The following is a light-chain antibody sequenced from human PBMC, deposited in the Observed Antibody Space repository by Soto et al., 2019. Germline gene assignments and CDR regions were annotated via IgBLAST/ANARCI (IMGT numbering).Light chain of an antibody. V-gene: IGLV1-44*01. CDR3: AAWDGSLQTWV. J-gene: IGLJ3*02. CDR2: TNN. Sequence: QSVLTQPPSASGTPGQRVTISCSGSSSNIGSNTVNWYQQLPGTAPKLPIYTNNQRPSGVPDRFSDSKSGTSASLAISGLQSEDEADYYCAAWDGSLQTWVFGGGTKLTVL. CDR1: SSNIGSNT.